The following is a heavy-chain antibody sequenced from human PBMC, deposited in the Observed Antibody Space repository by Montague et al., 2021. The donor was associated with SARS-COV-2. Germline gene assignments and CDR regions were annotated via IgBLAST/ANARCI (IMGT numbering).Heavy chain of an antibody. V-gene: IGHV4-39*07. CDR2: IYYGGTA. D-gene: IGHD1-1*01. CDR3: ASSALRTAGANWYDKYFQH. Sequence: SETLSLTCTVSGGSISVSSYYRVWIRQPPGKGLEWIGSIYYGGTADYNPSLKSRVTISVDTSNNQFSLKLTSLTAADTAVYSCASSALRTAGANWYDKYFQHWGQGTRVTVSS. J-gene: IGHJ1*01. CDR1: GGSISVSSYY.